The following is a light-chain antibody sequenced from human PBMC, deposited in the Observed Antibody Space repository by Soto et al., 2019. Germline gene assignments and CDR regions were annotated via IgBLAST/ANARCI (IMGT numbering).Light chain of an antibody. CDR2: LGS. Sequence: DTVMTQSPLSLPVTPGEPASISCRSSQSLLHSNGYNYLDWYLQKPGQSPQLLIYLGSNRASGVPDRFSGSGSGTDFTLKISRVEAEDVGVYYCLQARRTPWTFGQGTKVEI. CDR3: LQARRTPWT. V-gene: IGKV2-28*01. CDR1: QSLLHSNGYNY. J-gene: IGKJ1*01.